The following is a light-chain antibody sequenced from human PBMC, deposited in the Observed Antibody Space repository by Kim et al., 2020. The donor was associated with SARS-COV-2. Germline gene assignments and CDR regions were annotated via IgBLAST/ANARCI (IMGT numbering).Light chain of an antibody. V-gene: IGKV3-20*01. CDR3: QQYDSPPVT. Sequence: IVLTQSPGTLSLSPGERVTLSCRASQNLSSPYLAWYQQRHGQAPRLLISRASLRATGVPDRFSGSGSGTDFTLTISRVEPEDSAMYYCQQYDSPPVTFGPGTKVDIK. CDR1: QNLSSPY. CDR2: RAS. J-gene: IGKJ3*01.